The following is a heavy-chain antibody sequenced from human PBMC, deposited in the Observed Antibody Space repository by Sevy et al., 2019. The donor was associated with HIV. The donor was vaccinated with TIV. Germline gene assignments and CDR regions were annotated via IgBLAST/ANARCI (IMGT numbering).Heavy chain of an antibody. J-gene: IGHJ4*02. CDR2: IYYNGNT. V-gene: IGHV4-59*08. CDR3: AGENAWGRGYS. D-gene: IGHD1-26*01. CDR1: GGSITSLY. Sequence: SETLSLTCTVSGGSITSLYWGWIRQPPGKGLEWIANIYYNGNTNYNPSLKSRVTIALVTSKNQFSLRLSSVTAADTAIYYRAGENAWGRGYSWGQGTLVTVSS.